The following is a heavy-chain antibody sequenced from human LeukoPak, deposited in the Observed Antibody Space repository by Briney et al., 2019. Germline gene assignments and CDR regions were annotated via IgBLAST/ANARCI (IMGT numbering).Heavy chain of an antibody. V-gene: IGHV4-30-2*01. J-gene: IGHJ5*02. CDR2: IYHSGST. D-gene: IGHD3-9*01. Sequence: SETLSLTCAVSGGSISSGGYSWSWIRQPPGKGLEWIGYIYHSGSTYYNPSLKSRVTISVDRSKNQFSLKLSSVTAADTAVYYCARGLGFYDILTGYFQVNRFDPWGQGTLVTVSS. CDR1: GGSISSGGYS. CDR3: ARGLGFYDILTGYFQVNRFDP.